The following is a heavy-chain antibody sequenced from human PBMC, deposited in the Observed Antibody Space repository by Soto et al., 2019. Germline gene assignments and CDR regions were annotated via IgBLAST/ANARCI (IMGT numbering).Heavy chain of an antibody. J-gene: IGHJ4*01. CDR3: TTDSYFTMSLVRFDF. CDR1: GFTFGDYA. V-gene: IGHV3-49*03. D-gene: IGHD3-22*01. CDR2: IRSKAYGGTT. Sequence: GGSLRLSCTASGFTFGDYAMSWFRQAPGKGLEWVGFIRSKAYGGTTEYAASVKGRFTISRDDSKSIAYLQMNSLKTEDTAMYYCTTDSYFTMSLVRFDFWGHGTLVTVSS.